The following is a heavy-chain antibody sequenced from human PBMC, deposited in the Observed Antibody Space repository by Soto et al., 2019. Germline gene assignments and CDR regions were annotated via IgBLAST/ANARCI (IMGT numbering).Heavy chain of an antibody. V-gene: IGHV5-51*01. D-gene: IGHD2-15*01. CDR2: IYPGDSDT. Sequence: PGESLKISCKGSGYSFTSYWIGWVRQMPGKGLEWMGIIYPGDSDTRYSPSFQGQVTISADKSISTAYLQWSSLKASDTAMYYCARHLQSCSGGSCYSEYAFDIWGQGTMVTVSS. CDR3: ARHLQSCSGGSCYSEYAFDI. J-gene: IGHJ3*02. CDR1: GYSFTSYW.